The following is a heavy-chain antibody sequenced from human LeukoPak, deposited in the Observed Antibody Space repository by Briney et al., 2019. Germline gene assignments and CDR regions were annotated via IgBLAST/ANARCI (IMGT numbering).Heavy chain of an antibody. V-gene: IGHV4-39*01. CDR3: ARHVGSITHYYYYYYMDV. D-gene: IGHD3-10*01. CDR2: IYYSGST. J-gene: IGHJ6*03. CDR1: GGSISSSSYY. Sequence: SETLSLTCTVSGGSISSSSYYWGWIRQPPGKGLEWIGSIYYSGSTYYNPSLKSRVTISVDTSKNQFSLKLSSVAAADTAVYYCARHVGSITHYYYYYYMDVWGKGTTVTISS.